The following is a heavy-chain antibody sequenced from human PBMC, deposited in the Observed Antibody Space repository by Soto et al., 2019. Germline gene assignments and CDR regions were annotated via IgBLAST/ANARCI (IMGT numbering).Heavy chain of an antibody. D-gene: IGHD2-15*01. Sequence: EVQLVESGGGLVQPGGSLRLSCAASGFTFSSYAMHWVRQAPGKGLEYVSAIVSNGGSTYYANSVKGRFTISRDNSKNTLYLQMGSLRAEEMAVYYCARGGSHFDYWGQGTLVTVSS. CDR2: IVSNGGST. CDR3: ARGGSHFDY. CDR1: GFTFSSYA. V-gene: IGHV3-64*01. J-gene: IGHJ4*02.